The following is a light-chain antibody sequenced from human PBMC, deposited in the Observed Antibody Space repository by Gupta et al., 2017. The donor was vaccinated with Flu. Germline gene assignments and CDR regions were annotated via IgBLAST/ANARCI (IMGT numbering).Light chain of an antibody. CDR3: QDYYTPPYV. J-gene: IGKJ2*01. CDR1: RNILYSVNNENY. Sequence: DIVVTQSPDSLAVSLGEKATINCKSSRNILYSVNNENYLAWFQHKPGQSPTLLINRASTRASGVPDRFAGSGSGTDFTLTISNLQAEDLAVYYCQDYYTPPYVFGQGTKLHIK. V-gene: IGKV4-1*01. CDR2: RAS.